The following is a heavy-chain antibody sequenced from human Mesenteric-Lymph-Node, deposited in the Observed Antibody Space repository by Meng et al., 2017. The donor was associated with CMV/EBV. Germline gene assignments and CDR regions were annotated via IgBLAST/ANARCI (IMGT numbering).Heavy chain of an antibody. D-gene: IGHD1-7*01. CDR3: AKDVWNYAFDY. CDR1: GFSFSSYW. CDR2: ISRDGSST. J-gene: IGHJ4*02. Sequence: GGSLRLSCAGSGFSFSSYWMIWVRQAPGRGLVWVSRISRDGSSTSYADSVKGRFTISRDNAKNTLYLQMNSLRAEDTAVYYCAKDVWNYAFDYWGQGTLVTVSS. V-gene: IGHV3-74*01.